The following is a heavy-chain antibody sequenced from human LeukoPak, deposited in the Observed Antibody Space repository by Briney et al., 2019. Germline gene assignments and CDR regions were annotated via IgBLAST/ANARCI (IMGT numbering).Heavy chain of an antibody. D-gene: IGHD5-24*01. CDR2: IFHRGGT. CDR1: NDSISSGDYY. CDR3: ARRGRWQQLDFYYYYYMDV. Sequence: SETLSLTCTVSNDSISSGDYYWNWIRQPPGKGLEWIGYIFHRGGTSYNPSLKSRILFSVDTSQNQFSLKLSSVTAADTAVYYCARRGRWQQLDFYYYYYMDVWGKGTTVTVSS. J-gene: IGHJ6*03. V-gene: IGHV4-30-4*01.